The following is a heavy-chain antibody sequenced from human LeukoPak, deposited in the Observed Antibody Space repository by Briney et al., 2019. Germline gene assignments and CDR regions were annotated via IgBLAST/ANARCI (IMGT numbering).Heavy chain of an antibody. CDR3: ARVGGSYGQVAY. CDR1: GFTFSSYA. V-gene: IGHV3-30*02. J-gene: IGHJ4*02. CDR2: MRFDGSNK. Sequence: GGSLRLSCAASGFTFSSYAMHWVRQAPGKGLEWVAFMRFDGSNKYYADSVKGRFTISRDNSKNTLYLQMNSLRAEDTAVYYCARVGGSYGQVAYWGQGTLVTVSS. D-gene: IGHD1-26*01.